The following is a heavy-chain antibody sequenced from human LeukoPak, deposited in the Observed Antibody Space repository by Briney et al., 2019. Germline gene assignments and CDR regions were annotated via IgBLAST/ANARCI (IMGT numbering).Heavy chain of an antibody. D-gene: IGHD3-3*02. V-gene: IGHV4-59*03. J-gene: IGHJ5*02. CDR2: VFYKGNI. CDR3: AAGAPKFLHLVS. CDR1: GGSINTYY. Sequence: SETLSLTCSVSGGSINTYYWSWIRQSPGKGLEWIGYVFYKGNIDCNPSLKSRVTMSLDSPKNQVSLSVTSMTAADTAVYYCAAGAPKFLHLVSWGQGTLVTVSS.